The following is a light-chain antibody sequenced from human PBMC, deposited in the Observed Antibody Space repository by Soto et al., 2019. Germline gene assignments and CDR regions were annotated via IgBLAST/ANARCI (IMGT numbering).Light chain of an antibody. J-gene: IGLJ2*01. V-gene: IGLV2-14*01. CDR1: SSDVGGYNF. Sequence: QSALTQPASVSGSPGQSITISCTGTSSDVGGYNFVSWYQQNPGKAPKLMIYAVSNRPSGVSDRFSGSKSGNTASLTISGLQAEDEADYYSSSYIGTSTLVVFGGGTKLTVL. CDR2: AVS. CDR3: SSYIGTSTLVV.